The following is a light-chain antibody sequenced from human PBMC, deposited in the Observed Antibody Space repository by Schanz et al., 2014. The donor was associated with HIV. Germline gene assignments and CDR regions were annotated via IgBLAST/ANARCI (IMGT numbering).Light chain of an antibody. Sequence: QSVLTQPPSASGTPGQRVTISCSASSSNIATNAVNWYQQLPGTAPKLLIYATYNRPSGVPARFSGSKSGTSASLTISGLQAEDEADYYCSSYTSRGVYVFGTGTKLTVL. CDR2: ATY. V-gene: IGLV1-44*01. J-gene: IGLJ1*01. CDR1: SSNIATNA. CDR3: SSYTSRGVYV.